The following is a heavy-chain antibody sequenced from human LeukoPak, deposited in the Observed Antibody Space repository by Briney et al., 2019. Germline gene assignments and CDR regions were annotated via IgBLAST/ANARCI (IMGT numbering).Heavy chain of an antibody. D-gene: IGHD1-14*01. V-gene: IGHV1-2*02. CDR1: GYTFTDKY. CDR2: MHPNTGDT. CDR3: VRDLTNLASGDY. Sequence: ASLKVSCKASGYTFTDKYIHWVRQAPGHGLECMGWMHPNTGDTVYVQKFQGRVSFTRDTSISTAYMELHRLRSDDTAVYYCVRDLTNLASGDYWGQGTLVTVSS. J-gene: IGHJ4*02.